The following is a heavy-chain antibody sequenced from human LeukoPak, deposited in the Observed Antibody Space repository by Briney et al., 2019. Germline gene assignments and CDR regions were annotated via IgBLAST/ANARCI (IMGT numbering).Heavy chain of an antibody. CDR1: GFTFSSYA. Sequence: GSLRLSCAASGFTFSSYAMHWVRQALGKGLEWVAVISYDGSNKYYADSMKGRFTISRDNSKNTLYLQMNSLRAEDTAVYYCARDNGKFPSAATGDFDYWGQGTLVTVSS. CDR3: ARDNGKFPSAATGDFDY. J-gene: IGHJ4*02. D-gene: IGHD6-13*01. CDR2: ISYDGSNK. V-gene: IGHV3-30*04.